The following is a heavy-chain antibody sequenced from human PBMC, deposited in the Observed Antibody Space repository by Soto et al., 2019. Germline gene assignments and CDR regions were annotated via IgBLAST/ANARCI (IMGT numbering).Heavy chain of an antibody. Sequence: SETLSLTCAVSGYSISSDYYWGWIRQPPGKGLEWVGTIYYTGNTYYNPSLKSRVTISVDTSKNQFSLKLSSVTAADTAVYYCAREKVTRVTYYDGSGSYNWFDPWGQGTLVTV. V-gene: IGHV4-38-2*02. D-gene: IGHD3-10*01. CDR2: IYYTGNT. CDR1: GYSISSDYY. J-gene: IGHJ5*02. CDR3: AREKVTRVTYYDGSGSYNWFDP.